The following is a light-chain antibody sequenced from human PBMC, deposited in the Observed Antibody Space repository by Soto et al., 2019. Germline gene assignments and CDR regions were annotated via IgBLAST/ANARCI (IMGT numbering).Light chain of an antibody. CDR3: GSYDSSLSGSI. Sequence: QSVLTQPPSVSVAPVQRVTISCTGSSSNIGAGSDVHWYQQLPGTAPKLHIYGNSYRPSGVPDRFSGSKSGTSASLAITGLQAEDEADYYCGSYDSSLSGSIFGGGAKMTVL. CDR1: SSNIGAGSD. J-gene: IGLJ2*01. CDR2: GNS. V-gene: IGLV1-40*01.